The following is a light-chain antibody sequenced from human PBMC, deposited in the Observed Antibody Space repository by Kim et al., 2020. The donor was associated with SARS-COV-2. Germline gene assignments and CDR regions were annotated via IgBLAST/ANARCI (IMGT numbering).Light chain of an antibody. CDR2: KDS. Sequence: ALGQAAKHNRGGNNIGSENVHWYQQKPGQAPVLVIYKDSNRPSGIPERFSGSNSGNTATLTISGAQAGDEADYHCQVWDSSTEVFGTGTKVTVL. CDR3: QVWDSSTEV. CDR1: NIGSEN. V-gene: IGLV3-9*01. J-gene: IGLJ1*01.